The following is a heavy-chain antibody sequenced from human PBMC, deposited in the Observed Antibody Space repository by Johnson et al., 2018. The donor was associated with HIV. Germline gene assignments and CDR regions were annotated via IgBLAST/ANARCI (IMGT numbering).Heavy chain of an antibody. J-gene: IGHJ3*02. CDR3: AKAREYDSTGHDAFDI. Sequence: VQLVESGGGVVQPGRSLRLSCAASGFTFSSYWMSWVRQAPGKGLEWVANIKQEGSEKYYVASVKGRFTISRYNAKNSLYLQMNSMRAEDTAVYYCAKAREYDSTGHDAFDIWGQGTMVTVSS. CDR2: IKQEGSEK. V-gene: IGHV3-7*02. D-gene: IGHD3-22*01. CDR1: GFTFSSYW.